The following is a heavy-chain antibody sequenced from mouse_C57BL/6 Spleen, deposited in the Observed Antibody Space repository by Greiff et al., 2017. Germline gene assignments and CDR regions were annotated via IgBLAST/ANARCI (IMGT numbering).Heavy chain of an antibody. CDR2: IDPSDSET. Sequence: VQLQQPGAELVRPGSSVKLSCKASGYTFTSYWMHWVKQRPIQGLEWIGNIDPSDSETHYNQKFKDKATLTVDKSSSTAYMQLSSLTSEDSAVYYCARSDDGYRYYYAMDYWGQGTSVTVSS. CDR3: ARSDDGYRYYYAMDY. J-gene: IGHJ4*01. CDR1: GYTFTSYW. D-gene: IGHD2-3*01. V-gene: IGHV1-52*01.